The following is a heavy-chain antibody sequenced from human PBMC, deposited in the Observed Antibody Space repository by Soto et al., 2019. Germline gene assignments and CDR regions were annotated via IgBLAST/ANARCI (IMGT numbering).Heavy chain of an antibody. CDR1: GGSISSSSYY. V-gene: IGHV4-39*01. D-gene: IGHD2-2*03. Sequence: PSEPLSLTCTVSGGSISSSSYYWGWIRQPPGKGLEWIGSIYYSGSTYYNPSLKSRVTISVDTSKNEFSLRLGSVTAADTAVYYCARLNGYCISTNCHGYYGMDVWGQGTTVTVSS. CDR2: IYYSGST. CDR3: ARLNGYCISTNCHGYYGMDV. J-gene: IGHJ6*02.